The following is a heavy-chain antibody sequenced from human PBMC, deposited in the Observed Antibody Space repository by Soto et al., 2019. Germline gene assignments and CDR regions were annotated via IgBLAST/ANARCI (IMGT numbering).Heavy chain of an antibody. CDR3: ARGLYDCWSGYSSESYGMDV. D-gene: IGHD3-3*01. V-gene: IGHV1-69*01. CDR2: IIPIFGTA. Sequence: QVQLVQSGAEVKKPGSSVKVSCKASGGTFSSYAISWVRQAPGQGLEWMGGIIPIFGTANYAQKFQGRVTITADESPSTAYMELSSLRSEDTAGSYCARGLYDCWSGYSSESYGMDVWGKGTTVTVSS. J-gene: IGHJ6*04. CDR1: GGTFSSYA.